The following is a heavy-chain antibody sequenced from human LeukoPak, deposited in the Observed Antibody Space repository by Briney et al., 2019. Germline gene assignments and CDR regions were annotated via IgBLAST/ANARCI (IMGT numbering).Heavy chain of an antibody. J-gene: IGHJ4*02. V-gene: IGHV1-18*01. Sequence: ASVKVSCKASGYTFTSYGITWVRQAPGQGLEWMGWLRGDTGDTDSPQKFKGRVTMTRDTATNTAYMQLSRLTYDDTAMYFCARVRDNACDYWGQGTLVTVSS. D-gene: IGHD2-2*01. CDR2: LRGDTGDT. CDR1: GYTFTSYG. CDR3: ARVRDNACDY.